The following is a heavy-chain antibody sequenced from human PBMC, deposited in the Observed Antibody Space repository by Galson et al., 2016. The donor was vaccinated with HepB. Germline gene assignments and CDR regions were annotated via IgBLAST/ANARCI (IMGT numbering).Heavy chain of an antibody. CDR3: AKAVGGQCLSGRFFDT. J-gene: IGHJ4*01. CDR2: LRWNSYYI. CDR1: GFSFNDFA. Sequence: SLRLSCAASGFSFNDFAMHWVRRAPGKGLEWVSGLRWNSYYIRYADSVKGRFTITRDKARNSLYLQMDSLGPEDAALYYCAKAVGGQCLSGRFFDTWGQGTLVTVSS. D-gene: IGHD5/OR15-5a*01. V-gene: IGHV3-9*01.